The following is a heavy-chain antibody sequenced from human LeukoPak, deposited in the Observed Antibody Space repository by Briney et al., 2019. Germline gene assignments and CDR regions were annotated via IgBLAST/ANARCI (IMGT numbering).Heavy chain of an antibody. CDR2: ISSSGSTI. D-gene: IGHD3-10*02. V-gene: IGHV3-48*03. CDR3: AELGITMIGGV. CDR1: GFTFSGYR. J-gene: IGHJ6*04. Sequence: GGSLRLSCAASGFTFSGYRMSWVRQAPGKGLEWVSYISSSGSTIYYADSVKGRFTISRDNAKNSLYLQMNSLRAEDTAVYYCAELGITMIGGVWGKGTTVTISS.